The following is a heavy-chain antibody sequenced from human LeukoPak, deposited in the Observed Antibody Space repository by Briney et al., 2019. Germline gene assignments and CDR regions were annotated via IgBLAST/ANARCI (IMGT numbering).Heavy chain of an antibody. Sequence: TGGSLRLSCAASGFTFRSYAMTWVRQAPGRGLEWVSSIGGNGDGTYYADSVRGRFSISRDNSGNTLFLQMNSLSAEDTALYYCAKESGNSGTWPQNYFDYWGQGSLVTVSS. D-gene: IGHD6-13*01. J-gene: IGHJ4*02. CDR3: AKESGNSGTWPQNYFDY. V-gene: IGHV3-23*01. CDR2: IGGNGDGT. CDR1: GFTFRSYA.